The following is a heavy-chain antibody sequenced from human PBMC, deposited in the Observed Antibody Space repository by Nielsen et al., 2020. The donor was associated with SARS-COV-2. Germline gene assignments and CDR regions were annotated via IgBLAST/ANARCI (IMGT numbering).Heavy chain of an antibody. CDR3: ARGPPTQLGGYYLQSASDF. J-gene: IGHJ4*02. D-gene: IGHD3-3*01. V-gene: IGHV1-46*01. CDR2: INPSGGST. Sequence: WVRQAPGQGLEWMGIINPSGGSTSYAQKFQGRVTMTRDTSTSTVYMELSSLRSGDTAVYYCARGPPTQLGGYYLQSASDFWGQGTLVTVSS.